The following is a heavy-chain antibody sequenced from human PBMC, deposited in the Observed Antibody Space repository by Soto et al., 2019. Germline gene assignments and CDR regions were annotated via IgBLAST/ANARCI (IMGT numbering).Heavy chain of an antibody. J-gene: IGHJ4*02. CDR3: ARANQGWLPSSLDY. D-gene: IGHD3-9*01. Sequence: SETLSLTCTVAGGSISSYYWSWIRQPPGKGLEWIGYIYYSGSTNYNPSLKSRVTISVDTSKNQFSLKLSSVTAADTAVYYCARANQGWLPSSLDYWGQGTLVTVSS. V-gene: IGHV4-59*01. CDR2: IYYSGST. CDR1: GGSISSYY.